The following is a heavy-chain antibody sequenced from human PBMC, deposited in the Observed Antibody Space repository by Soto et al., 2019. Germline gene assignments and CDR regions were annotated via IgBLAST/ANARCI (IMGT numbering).Heavy chain of an antibody. Sequence: QVQLVESGGGVVQPGRSLRLSCAASGFTFSSYGMHWVRQAPGKGLEWVAVISYDGSNKYYADSVKGRFTISRDNSKNTLYLQMNSLRAEDTAVYYCAKVRGIEYSSSSGFYGAFDIWGQGTMVTVSS. J-gene: IGHJ3*02. CDR1: GFTFSSYG. CDR3: AKVRGIEYSSSSGFYGAFDI. CDR2: ISYDGSNK. D-gene: IGHD6-6*01. V-gene: IGHV3-30*18.